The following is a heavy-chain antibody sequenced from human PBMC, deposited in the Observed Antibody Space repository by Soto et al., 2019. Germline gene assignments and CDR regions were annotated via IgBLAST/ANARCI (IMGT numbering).Heavy chain of an antibody. V-gene: IGHV3-7*01. J-gene: IGHJ4*02. D-gene: IGHD6-13*01. CDR1: GFTFSSYW. Sequence: EVQLVESGGGLVQPGGSLRLSCAASGFTFSSYWMNWVRQPPGKGLEWGANIKQDGSEKYYVDSVKGRFTISRDNTKHSLYLQMNSLRAEDTAVYYCAREQLQVVIPDYWGQGTLVTVSS. CDR3: AREQLQVVIPDY. CDR2: IKQDGSEK.